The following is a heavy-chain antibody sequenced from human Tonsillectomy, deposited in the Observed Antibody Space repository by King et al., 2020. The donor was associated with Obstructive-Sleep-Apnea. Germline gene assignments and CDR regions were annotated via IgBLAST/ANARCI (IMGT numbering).Heavy chain of an antibody. D-gene: IGHD3-10*01. V-gene: IGHV4-59*08. CDR2: IYYSGST. CDR3: ARQYASGERNDY. J-gene: IGHJ4*02. Sequence: VQLQESGPGLVKPSETLSLTCTVSGDSISSHYWSWIRQPPGKGLEWIGYIYYSGSTNYNPSLKSRVTISVDTSKNQFSLKLNSVTAADTAVYYCARQYASGERNDYWGQGTLVTVSS. CDR1: GDSISSHY.